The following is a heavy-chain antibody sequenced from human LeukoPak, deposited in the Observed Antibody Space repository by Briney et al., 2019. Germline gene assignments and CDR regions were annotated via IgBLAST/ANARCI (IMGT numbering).Heavy chain of an antibody. CDR1: GGSISSGDYY. CDR2: IHYSGST. Sequence: PSETLSLTCTVSGGSISSGDYYWSWIRQPPGKGLEWIGYIHYSGSTYYNPSLKSRVTISVDTSKNQFSLKLSSVTAADTAVYYCARGTGDGTDSFDYWGQGTLVTVSS. J-gene: IGHJ4*02. D-gene: IGHD7-27*01. V-gene: IGHV4-30-4*08. CDR3: ARGTGDGTDSFDY.